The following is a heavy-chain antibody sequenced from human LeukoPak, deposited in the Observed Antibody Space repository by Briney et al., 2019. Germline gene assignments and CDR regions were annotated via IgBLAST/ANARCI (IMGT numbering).Heavy chain of an antibody. D-gene: IGHD5-12*01. J-gene: IGHJ4*02. CDR2: INPSGGST. CDR1: GYTFTSYG. CDR3: AREVATPLWYYFDY. Sequence: GASVKVSCKASGYTFTSYGISWVRQAPGQGLEWMGIINPSGGSTSYAQKFQGRVTMTRDTSTSTVYMELSSLRSEDTAVYYCAREVATPLWYYFDYWGQGTLVTVSS. V-gene: IGHV1-46*01.